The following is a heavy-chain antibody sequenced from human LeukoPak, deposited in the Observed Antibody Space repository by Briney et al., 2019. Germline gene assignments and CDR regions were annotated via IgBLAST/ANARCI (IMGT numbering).Heavy chain of an antibody. Sequence: PGGSLRLSCAASGFTFSSYAMHRVRQAPGKGLEWVAVISYDGSNKYYADSVKGRFTISRDNSKNTLYLQMNSLRAEDTAVYYCAKSVRDLGTIDYWGQGTLVTVSS. CDR3: AKSVRDLGTIDY. CDR2: ISYDGSNK. D-gene: IGHD3-10*01. CDR1: GFTFSSYA. V-gene: IGHV3-30-3*01. J-gene: IGHJ4*02.